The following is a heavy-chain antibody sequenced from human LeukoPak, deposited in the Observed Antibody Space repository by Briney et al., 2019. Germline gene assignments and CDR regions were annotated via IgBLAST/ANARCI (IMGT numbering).Heavy chain of an antibody. CDR2: ISYDGSNK. Sequence: GGSLRLSCAASGFTFSSYAMHWVRQAPGKGLEWVAVISYDGSNKYYADSVKGRFTISRDNSKNTLYLQMNSLRAEDRAVYYCARAPSWDSSHDYWGQGTLVTVSS. D-gene: IGHD6-13*01. CDR3: ARAPSWDSSHDY. J-gene: IGHJ4*02. V-gene: IGHV3-30-3*01. CDR1: GFTFSSYA.